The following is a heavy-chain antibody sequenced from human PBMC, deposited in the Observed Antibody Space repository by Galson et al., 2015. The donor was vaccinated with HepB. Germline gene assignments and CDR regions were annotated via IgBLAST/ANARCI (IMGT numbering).Heavy chain of an antibody. CDR3: AKELSGWFGELLPQKPYFDY. V-gene: IGHV3-43*01. CDR2: ISWDGNRT. D-gene: IGHD3-10*01. J-gene: IGHJ4*02. Sequence: SLRLSCAASGFTFDDYTMHWVRQAPGEGLEWVSLISWDGNRTHYADSLKGRFTISRDNSKNSLYLQMSSLRTEDTALYYCAKELSGWFGELLPQKPYFDYWGQGTLVTVSS. CDR1: GFTFDDYT.